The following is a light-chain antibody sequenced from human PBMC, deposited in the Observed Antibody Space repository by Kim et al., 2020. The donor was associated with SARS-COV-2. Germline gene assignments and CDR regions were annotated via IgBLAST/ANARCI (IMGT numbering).Light chain of an antibody. CDR1: SGHSNYA. CDR3: QTWGTGIGV. CDR2: INSDGSH. V-gene: IGLV4-69*01. J-gene: IGLJ2*01. Sequence: QLVLTQSPSASASLGASVKFTCTLSSGHSNYAIAWHQQQPEKGPRFLLKINSDGSHSKGDGIPDRFSGSSSGAERYLTISSLQSEDEADYYCQTWGTGIGVFGGGTQLTVL.